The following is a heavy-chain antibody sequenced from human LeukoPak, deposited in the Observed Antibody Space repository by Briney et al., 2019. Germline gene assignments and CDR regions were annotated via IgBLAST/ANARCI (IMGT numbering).Heavy chain of an antibody. V-gene: IGHV3-30*02. J-gene: IGHJ6*03. CDR2: IRFDGTNK. CDR3: AKQGEVAVRGYYYYYMDV. CDR1: GFTFSSYW. Sequence: GGSLRLSCAASGFTFSSYWMSWVRQAPGKGLEWVAFIRFDGTNKYYADSVKGRFTISRDNSKNTVSLQMNSLRAEDTAVYYCAKQGEVAVRGYYYYYMDVWGKGTTVTVSS. D-gene: IGHD6-19*01.